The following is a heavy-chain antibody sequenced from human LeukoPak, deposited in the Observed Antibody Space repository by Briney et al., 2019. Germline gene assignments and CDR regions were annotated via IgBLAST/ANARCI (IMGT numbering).Heavy chain of an antibody. J-gene: IGHJ4*02. Sequence: GGSLRLSCEAPGFTFSNCAMSWVRQAPGKGLEWVSTVTASARRTYYADSVQGRFTISRDNSNNTLFLQVNSLRADDTAVYHCAKWGFSDRSGANFHSWGQGTLVTVSS. D-gene: IGHD3-22*01. CDR3: AKWGFSDRSGANFHS. CDR1: GFTFSNCA. V-gene: IGHV3-23*01. CDR2: VTASARRT.